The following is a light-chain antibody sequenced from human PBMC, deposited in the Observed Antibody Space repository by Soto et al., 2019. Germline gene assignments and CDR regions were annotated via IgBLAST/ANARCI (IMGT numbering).Light chain of an antibody. Sequence: QAVVTQPPSASGTLGQRVTISCSGSSSNIGSNTVNCYQPLPGTAPKLLIYSHNQRPSGVPDRFSGSQSGTSDSLAISGLQSEDEADCYCAACNDSLNAHVVFGGGTKLTVL. CDR3: AACNDSLNAHVV. CDR2: SHN. V-gene: IGLV1-44*01. J-gene: IGLJ2*01. CDR1: SSNIGSNT.